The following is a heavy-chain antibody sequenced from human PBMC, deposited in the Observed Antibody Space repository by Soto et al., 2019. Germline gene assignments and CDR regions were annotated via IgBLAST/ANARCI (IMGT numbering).Heavy chain of an antibody. CDR1: GYTFTSYA. D-gene: IGHD6-19*01. V-gene: IGHV1-3*01. CDR2: INAGNGNT. J-gene: IGHJ1*01. CDR3: ARALAVAGNAEYFQH. Sequence: QVQLVQSGAEVKKPGASVKFSCKASGYTFTSYAMHWVRQAPGQRLEWMGWINAGNGNTKYSQKFQGRVTITRDTSASTAYMELSSLRSEDTAVHYCARALAVAGNAEYFQHWGQGTLVTVSS.